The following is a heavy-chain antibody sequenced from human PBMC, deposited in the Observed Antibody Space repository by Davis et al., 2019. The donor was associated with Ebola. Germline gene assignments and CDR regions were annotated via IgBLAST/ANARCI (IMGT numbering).Heavy chain of an antibody. CDR1: GFTFSDHY. Sequence: GGSLRLSCAASGFTFSDHYMDWVRQAPGKGLEWVGRTRNKANSYTTEYAASVKGRFTISRDDSKNSLYLQMNSLKTEDTAVYYCARGEGYYDSSGYWYYYSYGMDVWGQGTTVTVSS. V-gene: IGHV3-72*01. CDR3: ARGEGYYDSSGYWYYYSYGMDV. CDR2: TRNKANSYTT. D-gene: IGHD3-22*01. J-gene: IGHJ6*02.